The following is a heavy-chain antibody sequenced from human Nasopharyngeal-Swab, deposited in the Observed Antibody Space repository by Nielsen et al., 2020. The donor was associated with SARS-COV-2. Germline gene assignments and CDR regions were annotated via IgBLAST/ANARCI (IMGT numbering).Heavy chain of an antibody. CDR2: INHSGST. V-gene: IGHV4-34*09. CDR3: ASSAVVANINGWFDP. D-gene: IGHD5-12*01. Sequence: RQPPGKGLEWIGEINHSGSTYYNPSLKSRVTISVDTSKNQFSLKLSSVTAADTAVYYCASSAVVANINGWFDPWGQGTLVTVSS. J-gene: IGHJ5*02.